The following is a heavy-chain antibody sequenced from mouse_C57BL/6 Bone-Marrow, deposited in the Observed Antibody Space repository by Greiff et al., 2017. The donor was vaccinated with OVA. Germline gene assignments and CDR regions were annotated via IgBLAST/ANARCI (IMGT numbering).Heavy chain of an antibody. CDR2: IWSGGST. CDR3: ARNYYSNFYWYFDV. Sequence: VQGVESGPGLVQPSQSLSITCTVSGFSLTSYGVHWVRQSPGKGLEWLGVIWSGGSTDYNAAFISRLSISKDNSKSQVFFKMNSLQADDTAIYYCARNYYSNFYWYFDVWGTGTTVTVSS. V-gene: IGHV2-2*01. J-gene: IGHJ1*03. D-gene: IGHD2-5*01. CDR1: GFSLTSYG.